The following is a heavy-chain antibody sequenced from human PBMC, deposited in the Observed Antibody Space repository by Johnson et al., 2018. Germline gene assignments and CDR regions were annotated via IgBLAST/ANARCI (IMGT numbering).Heavy chain of an antibody. CDR2: IYYSGST. CDR1: GGSISSYY. J-gene: IGHJ3*02. CDR3: AREVAGALDI. V-gene: IGHV4-59*01. Sequence: QVQLQESGPGLVKPSETLSLTCTVSGGSISSYYWSWIRQPPWKGLEWIGYIYYSGSTNYNPSLKSRVTISVDTSKNQFPLKLSSLTAADTAVYYCAREVAGALDIWGQVTMVVVSS. D-gene: IGHD2-15*01.